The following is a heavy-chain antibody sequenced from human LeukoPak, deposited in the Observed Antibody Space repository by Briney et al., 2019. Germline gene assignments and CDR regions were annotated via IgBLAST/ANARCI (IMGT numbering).Heavy chain of an antibody. V-gene: IGHV3-23*01. CDR1: GFTFSSNA. D-gene: IGHD5-12*01. CDR2: ISGSGRST. J-gene: IGHJ4*02. Sequence: GGSLRLSCAASGFTFSSNAMSWVRQAPGKGLEWVSAISGSGRSTYYADSVKGRFTISRDNSKNTLYLQMNSLRAEDTAVYYCAKDIGFGGYDPFDYWGQGTLVTVSS. CDR3: AKDIGFGGYDPFDY.